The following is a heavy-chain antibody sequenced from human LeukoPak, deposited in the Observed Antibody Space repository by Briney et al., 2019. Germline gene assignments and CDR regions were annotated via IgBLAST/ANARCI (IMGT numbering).Heavy chain of an antibody. V-gene: IGHV4-59*01. J-gene: IGHJ4*02. Sequence: SETLSLTCTVSGGSISSYYWSWIRQPPGKGLEWIGYIYYSGSTNYNPSLKSRVTISIDTSKNQFSVKLSSVTAADTAVYYCARVTGSYSHPYFDYWGQGTLVTVSS. CDR2: IYYSGST. CDR3: ARVTGSYSHPYFDY. CDR1: GGSISSYY. D-gene: IGHD1-26*01.